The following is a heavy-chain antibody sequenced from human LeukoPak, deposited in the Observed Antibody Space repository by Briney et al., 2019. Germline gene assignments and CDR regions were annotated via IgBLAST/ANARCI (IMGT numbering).Heavy chain of an antibody. V-gene: IGHV1-18*01. CDR3: ARDVWRRFYGPGSHGDY. J-gene: IGHJ4*02. CDR2: ISGYNGNT. Sequence: ASVKVSCKASGYIFTTYGITWVRQAPGQGLEWMGWISGYNGNTNYAQKLQGRVTMTTDTSTSTAYMELRSLRSGDTAVYYCARDVWRRFYGPGSHGDYWGQGTLVTVSS. D-gene: IGHD3-10*01. CDR1: GYIFTTYG.